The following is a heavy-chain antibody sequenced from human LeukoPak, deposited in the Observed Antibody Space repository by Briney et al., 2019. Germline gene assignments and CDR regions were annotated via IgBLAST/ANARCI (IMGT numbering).Heavy chain of an antibody. J-gene: IGHJ5*02. Sequence: SETLSLTCTVSGGSISSYYWSWIRQPPGKGLEWIGYIYYSGSTNYNPSLKSRVTISVDTSKNQFSLKLSSVTAADTAVYYCARAPRLRYFDWFSWEFDPWGQGTLVTVSS. V-gene: IGHV4-59*01. CDR3: ARAPRLRYFDWFSWEFDP. CDR1: GGSISSYY. D-gene: IGHD3-9*01. CDR2: IYYSGST.